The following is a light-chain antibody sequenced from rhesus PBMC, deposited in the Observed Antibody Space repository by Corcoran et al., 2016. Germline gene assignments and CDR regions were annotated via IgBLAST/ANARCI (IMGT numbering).Light chain of an antibody. Sequence: DIQMTQSPSSLSASIGDRLSITCRASENVDNYLNWYHQSPGKAPKLLIYKKSTLKNGVPSRFSGSGSGTNYTFTSSSLVSKDGGTYCCQHNYGAPYSFGQGTRVEIK. CDR3: QHNYGAPYS. CDR1: ENVDNY. J-gene: IGKJ2*01. CDR2: KKS. V-gene: IGKV1-74*01.